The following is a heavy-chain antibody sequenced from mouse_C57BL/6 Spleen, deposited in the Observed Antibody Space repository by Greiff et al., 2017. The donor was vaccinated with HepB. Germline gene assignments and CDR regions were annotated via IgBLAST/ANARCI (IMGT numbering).Heavy chain of an antibody. Sequence: QVQLQQSGAELVRPGASVTLSCKASGYTFTDYEMHWVKQTPVHGLEWIGAIDPETGGTAYNQKFKGKAILTADKSSSTAYMELRSLTSEDSAVYYCTSLLLSYYFDYWGQGTTLTVSS. CDR1: GYTFTDYE. CDR2: IDPETGGT. CDR3: TSLLLSYYFDY. V-gene: IGHV1-15*01. D-gene: IGHD1-1*01. J-gene: IGHJ2*01.